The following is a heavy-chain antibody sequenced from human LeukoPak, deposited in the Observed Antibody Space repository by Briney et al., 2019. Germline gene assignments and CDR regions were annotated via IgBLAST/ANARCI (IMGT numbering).Heavy chain of an antibody. CDR1: GYTFTGYY. CDR3: ARDLPIDYYGSGSYFDY. V-gene: IGHV1-18*04. CDR2: ISVYNGNT. D-gene: IGHD3-10*01. J-gene: IGHJ4*02. Sequence: ASVKVSCKASGYTFTGYYLHWVRQAPGQGLEWMGWISVYNGNTNYAQKFQGRVTMTTDTSTSTAYMELRSLSSDDTAVYYCARDLPIDYYGSGSYFDYWGQGTLVTVSS.